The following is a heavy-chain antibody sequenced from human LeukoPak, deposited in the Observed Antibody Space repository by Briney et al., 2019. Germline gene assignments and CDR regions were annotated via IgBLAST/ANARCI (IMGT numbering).Heavy chain of an antibody. CDR1: GGSISSYY. D-gene: IGHD6-19*01. CDR2: IYYSGST. Sequence: SETLSLTCTVSGGSISSYYWSWIRQPPGKGLEWIGYIYYSGSTNYNPSLRSRVTISVDTSKNQFTLKLSSVTAADTAVYYCARTAVAGTIDYWGQGTLVTVSS. J-gene: IGHJ4*02. V-gene: IGHV4-59*01. CDR3: ARTAVAGTIDY.